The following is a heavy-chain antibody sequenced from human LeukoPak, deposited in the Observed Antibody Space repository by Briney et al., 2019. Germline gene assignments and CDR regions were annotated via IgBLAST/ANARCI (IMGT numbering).Heavy chain of an antibody. J-gene: IGHJ4*02. CDR1: GYTFKDYY. CDR2: INVNGGTM. CDR3: ARGPRILAAGSYYFDY. V-gene: IGHV3-11*01. D-gene: IGHD6-13*01. Sequence: GGSLRLSCAASGYTFKDYYWSWIRQVPGKGLEWVSYINVNGGTMHYADSVKGRFTISRDNAKNSLSLEMNSLRAEDTAVYYCARGPRILAAGSYYFDYWGQGTLVTVSS.